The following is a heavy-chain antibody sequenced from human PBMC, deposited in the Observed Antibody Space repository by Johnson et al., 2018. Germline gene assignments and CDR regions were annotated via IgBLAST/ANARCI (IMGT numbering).Heavy chain of an antibody. D-gene: IGHD2-15*01. CDR1: GFTVSNNY. J-gene: IGHJ1*01. CDR2: IYSGGTT. V-gene: IGHV3-66*02. CDR3: AKDDRPTLRPAAYFQH. Sequence: VQLVESWGGLVQPGGSLRLSCAASGFTVSNNYMSWVRQAPGKGLEWISVIYSGGTTYYADSVKGRFTISKDNSKNTLYLEMNSRRVEDTAVYYCAKDDRPTLRPAAYFQHWGQGTLVTVSS.